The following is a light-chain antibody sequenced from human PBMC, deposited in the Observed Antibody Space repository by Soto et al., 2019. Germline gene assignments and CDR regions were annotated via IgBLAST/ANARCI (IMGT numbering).Light chain of an antibody. J-gene: IGKJ1*01. Sequence: EIVLTQSPGTLSLSPGERATLSCGASQSVRTTHLAWYQQKPGQAPRLLIYGASSRATGIPDRFSGSGSGTDFSLTISRLEPEDFAVYYCQQYGSSPWTFGQGTKVDI. V-gene: IGKV3-20*01. CDR2: GAS. CDR3: QQYGSSPWT. CDR1: QSVRTTH.